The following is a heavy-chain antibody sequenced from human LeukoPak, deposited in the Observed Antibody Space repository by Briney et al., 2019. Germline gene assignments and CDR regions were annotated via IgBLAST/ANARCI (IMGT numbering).Heavy chain of an antibody. D-gene: IGHD3-22*01. J-gene: IGHJ4*02. CDR2: ISSSGSTI. Sequence: PGGSLRLSCAASGFTFSDYYMSWIRQAPGKGLEWVSYISSSGSTIYYADSVKGRFTISRGNAKNSLYLQMNSLRAEDTAVYYCARSYYYDSSGPFDYWGQGTLVTVSS. V-gene: IGHV3-11*01. CDR3: ARSYYYDSSGPFDY. CDR1: GFTFSDYY.